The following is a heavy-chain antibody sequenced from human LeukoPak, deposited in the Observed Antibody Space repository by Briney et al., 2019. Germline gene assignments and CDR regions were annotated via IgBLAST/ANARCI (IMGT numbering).Heavy chain of an antibody. D-gene: IGHD3-10*01. CDR3: ARQSGDYYGSGSPNWFDP. J-gene: IGHJ5*02. CDR2: INHSGST. Sequence: PSGTLSLTCAVSGGSISSSNWWSWVRQPPGKGLEWIGEINHSGSTNYKSSLKSRLTISVDTSKNQFSLKLSSVTAADTAVYYCARQSGDYYGSGSPNWFDPWGQGTLVTVSS. V-gene: IGHV4-4*02. CDR1: GGSISSSNW.